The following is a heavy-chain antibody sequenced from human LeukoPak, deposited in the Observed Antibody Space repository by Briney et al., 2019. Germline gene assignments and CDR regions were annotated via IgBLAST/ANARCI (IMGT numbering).Heavy chain of an antibody. CDR2: FDPEDGET. CDR3: ARDSGYSYGTDY. D-gene: IGHD5-18*01. V-gene: IGHV1-24*01. J-gene: IGHJ4*02. CDR1: GYTLTELS. Sequence: ASVKVSCKVSGYTLTELSMHWVRQAPGKGLEWMGGFDPEDGETIYAQKFQGRVTITADESTSTAYMELSSLRSEDTAVYYCARDSGYSYGTDYWGQGTLVTVSS.